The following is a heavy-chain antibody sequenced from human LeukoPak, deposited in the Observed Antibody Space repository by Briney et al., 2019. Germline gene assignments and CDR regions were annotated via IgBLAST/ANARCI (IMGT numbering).Heavy chain of an antibody. CDR1: GYTFTSYG. CDR2: ISAYNGNT. D-gene: IGHD3-16*02. J-gene: IGHJ4*02. Sequence: GASVKVSCKASGYTFTSYGISWVRQAPGQGLEWMGWISAYNGNTNYAQKLQGRVTMTTDTSTSTAYMELRSLRSDDTAVYYCARVKVDDYVWGSYRFEDHFDYWGQGTLVTVSS. CDR3: ARVKVDDYVWGSYRFEDHFDY. V-gene: IGHV1-18*01.